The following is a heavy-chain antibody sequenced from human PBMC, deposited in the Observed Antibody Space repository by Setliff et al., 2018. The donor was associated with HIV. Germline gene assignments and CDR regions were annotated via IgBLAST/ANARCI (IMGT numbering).Heavy chain of an antibody. J-gene: IGHJ4*02. CDR1: GDSITSGTYY. CDR3: ARVSTDYVWGSFLSSGPYYFDF. Sequence: SETLSLTCTVSGDSITSGTYYWSWIRQPAGMRLEWIGHISTSGTTNYNPSLKSRVTISADTSESQFSLKLTSVTAADTAAYFCARVSTDYVWGSFLSSGPYYFDFWGQGALVTVSS. D-gene: IGHD3-16*01. CDR2: ISTSGTT. V-gene: IGHV4-61*09.